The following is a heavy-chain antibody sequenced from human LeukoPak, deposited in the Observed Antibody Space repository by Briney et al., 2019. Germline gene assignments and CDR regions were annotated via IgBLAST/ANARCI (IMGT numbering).Heavy chain of an antibody. V-gene: IGHV1-18*01. D-gene: IGHD3-9*01. Sequence: ASVKVSCKASGYTFTSYGIGWVRQAPGQGLEWMGWISAYNGNTNYAQKLQGRVTMTTDTSTSTAYMELRSLRSDDTAVYYCARDRRVSYYDILTGDYYYGMDVWGQGTTVTVSS. CDR3: ARDRRVSYYDILTGDYYYGMDV. CDR2: ISAYNGNT. J-gene: IGHJ6*02. CDR1: GYTFTSYG.